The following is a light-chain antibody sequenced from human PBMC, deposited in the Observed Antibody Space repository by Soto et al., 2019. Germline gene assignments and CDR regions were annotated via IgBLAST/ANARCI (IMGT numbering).Light chain of an antibody. CDR3: QQYGSAPLMYT. Sequence: EMVLTQSPGTLSLSPGERATLSCRASQSVSSSDLAWYQQKPGHAPRLLIYGASKRATGIPDRFSGSGSGTDVTLPISRLEPEDVAVYYCQQYGSAPLMYTFGQGTKLEI. CDR1: QSVSSSD. V-gene: IGKV3-20*01. CDR2: GAS. J-gene: IGKJ2*01.